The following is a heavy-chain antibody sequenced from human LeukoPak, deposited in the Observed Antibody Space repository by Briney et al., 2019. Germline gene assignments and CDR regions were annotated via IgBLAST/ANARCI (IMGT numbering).Heavy chain of an antibody. CDR2: IKSKTDGGTT. CDR1: GFTFSNAW. J-gene: IGHJ4*02. CDR3: TTYTKGVVIIS. Sequence: GGSLRLSCAASGFTFSNAWMSWVRQAPGKGRGWVGRIKSKTDGGTTDYAAPVKGGFTISRDDSKNTLYLQMNSLKTEDTAVYYCTTYTKGVVIISWGQGTLVTVSS. D-gene: IGHD3-3*01. V-gene: IGHV3-15*01.